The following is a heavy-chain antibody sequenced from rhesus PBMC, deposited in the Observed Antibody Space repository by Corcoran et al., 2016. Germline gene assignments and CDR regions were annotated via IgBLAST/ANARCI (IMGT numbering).Heavy chain of an antibody. CDR3: ARGDSSGWYRGWVDY. J-gene: IGHJ4*01. V-gene: IGHV4-76*01. CDR1: GGSISSGYD. Sequence: QVQLQESGPGVVKPSETLSLTCAVSGGSISSGYDWSWIRQPPGKGLEWIGYIYGSSGSTNYNPSLKTRVTISKDAAKNQFSLKLSSVTAADTAVYYCARGDSSGWYRGWVDYWGQGVLVTVSS. CDR2: IYGSSGST. D-gene: IGHD6-31*01.